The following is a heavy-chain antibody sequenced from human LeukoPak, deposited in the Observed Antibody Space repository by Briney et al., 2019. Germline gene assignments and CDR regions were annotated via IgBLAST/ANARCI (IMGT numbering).Heavy chain of an antibody. J-gene: IGHJ4*02. Sequence: GGSLRLSCAASGFTFSSYWMHWVRQAPGKGLVWVSRINSDGSSTSYADSVKGRFTISRDNAKNSLYLQMNSLRAEDTAVYYCARRGAVAGTIDYWGQGALVTVSS. CDR3: ARRGAVAGTIDY. V-gene: IGHV3-74*01. CDR1: GFTFSSYW. CDR2: INSDGSST. D-gene: IGHD6-19*01.